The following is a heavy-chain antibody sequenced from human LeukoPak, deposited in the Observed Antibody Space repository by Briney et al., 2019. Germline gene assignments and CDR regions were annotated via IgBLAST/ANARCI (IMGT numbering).Heavy chain of an antibody. V-gene: IGHV3-74*01. CDR1: GFTFSSYW. J-gene: IGHJ4*02. Sequence: GGSLRLSCAASGFTFSSYWMHWVRQAPGKGLVWVSRINSDGSSTSYADSVKGRFTISRDNSKDTLYLQMNSLRVEDTATYYCAKRDSSGSYPYYLDFWGQGTLVTVSS. CDR3: AKRDSSGSYPYYLDF. D-gene: IGHD3-22*01. CDR2: INSDGSST.